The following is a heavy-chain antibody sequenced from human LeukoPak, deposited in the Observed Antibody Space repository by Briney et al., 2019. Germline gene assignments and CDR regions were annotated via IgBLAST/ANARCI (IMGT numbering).Heavy chain of an antibody. CDR2: ISGSGGST. J-gene: IGHJ4*02. Sequence: GGSLRLSCAAYGFTFSIYAMSWVRQALGKGLEWVSAISGSGGSTYYADSVKGRFTISRDNSKNTLYLQMNSLRAEDTAVYYCAKEASSNIVVVPAAIYLPFRLQSYYFDYWGQGTLVTVSS. CDR3: AKEASSNIVVVPAAIYLPFRLQSYYFDY. CDR1: GFTFSIYA. D-gene: IGHD2-2*01. V-gene: IGHV3-23*01.